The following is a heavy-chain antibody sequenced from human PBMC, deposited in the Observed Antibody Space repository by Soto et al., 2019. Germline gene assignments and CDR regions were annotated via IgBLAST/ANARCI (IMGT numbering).Heavy chain of an antibody. Sequence: ASVKVACKASGYSFTSYGIRWVRQAPGQGLEWMGWISAYNGNTNYAQKLQGRVTMTTDTSTSTAYMELRSLRSDDTAVYYCARDFASVVGATTGDYWGQGTLVTVSS. CDR3: ARDFASVVGATTGDY. CDR2: ISAYNGNT. J-gene: IGHJ4*02. D-gene: IGHD1-26*01. V-gene: IGHV1-18*01. CDR1: GYSFTSYG.